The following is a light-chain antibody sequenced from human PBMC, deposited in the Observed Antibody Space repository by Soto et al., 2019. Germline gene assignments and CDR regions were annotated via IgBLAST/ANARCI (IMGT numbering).Light chain of an antibody. CDR1: SGEIGDYNY. CDR2: DVS. Sequence: QSVLTQPASVSGSPGQSITISCVGTSGEIGDYNYVSWYQQHPGKVPKVIIYDVSNWPSGVSYRFSGTKSGNTASLTVSGLQAEDEADYYCCSYTRSGTLIFGTGTKVTVL. CDR3: CSYTRSGTLI. V-gene: IGLV2-14*01. J-gene: IGLJ1*01.